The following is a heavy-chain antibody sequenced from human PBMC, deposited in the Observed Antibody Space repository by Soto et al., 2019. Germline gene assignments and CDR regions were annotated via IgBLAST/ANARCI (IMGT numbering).Heavy chain of an antibody. D-gene: IGHD5-12*01. Sequence: ASVKVSCKVSGYTLTELSMHWLRQAPGKGLEWMGGFDPEDGETIYAQKFQGRVTITADKSTSTAYMELSSLRSEDTAVYYCARDSGYDPSYYYYGMDVWGQGTTVTVSS. CDR1: GYTLTELS. CDR2: FDPEDGET. CDR3: ARDSGYDPSYYYYGMDV. J-gene: IGHJ6*02. V-gene: IGHV1-24*01.